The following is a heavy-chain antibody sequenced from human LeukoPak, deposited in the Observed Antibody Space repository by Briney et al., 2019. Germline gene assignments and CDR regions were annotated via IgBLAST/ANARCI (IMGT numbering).Heavy chain of an antibody. CDR2: ISGSGGST. Sequence: GGSLRLSCAASGFTFSSYAMSWVRQAPGKGLEWVSAISGSGGSTYYADSVKGRFTISRDNSKNTLYLQMNSLRAEDTAVYYCAKPPIVVVVAATSQPFDYWGQGTLVTVSS. CDR3: AKPPIVVVVAATSQPFDY. CDR1: GFTFSSYA. V-gene: IGHV3-23*01. J-gene: IGHJ4*02. D-gene: IGHD2-15*01.